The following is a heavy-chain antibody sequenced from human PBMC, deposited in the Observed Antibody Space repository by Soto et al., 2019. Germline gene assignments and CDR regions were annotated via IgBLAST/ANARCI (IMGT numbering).Heavy chain of an antibody. V-gene: IGHV3-66*01. J-gene: IGHJ6*03. Sequence: GGSLRLSCAASGFTFSSYSMNWVRQAPGKGLEWVSVIYSGGSTYYADSVKGRFTISRDNSKNTLYLQMNSLRAEDTAVYYCARALGTLPRNMDVWGKGTTVTVSS. CDR3: ARALGTLPRNMDV. CDR1: GFTFSSYS. D-gene: IGHD3-16*02. CDR2: IYSGGST.